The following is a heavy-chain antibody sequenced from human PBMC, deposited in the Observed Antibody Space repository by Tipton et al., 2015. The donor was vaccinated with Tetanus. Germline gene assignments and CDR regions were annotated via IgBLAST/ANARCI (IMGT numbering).Heavy chain of an antibody. CDR3: ARDRISNYRDAFEI. CDR1: GGSISSSNW. Sequence: TLSLTCAVSGGSISSSNWWSWVRQPPGKGLEWIGEIYHSGTTNYNPSLKSRATMSVDKSKNQFSLKLSSVTAADTAVYYCARDRISNYRDAFEIWGQGTMVTVSS. CDR2: IYHSGTT. D-gene: IGHD3-3*02. V-gene: IGHV4-4*02. J-gene: IGHJ3*02.